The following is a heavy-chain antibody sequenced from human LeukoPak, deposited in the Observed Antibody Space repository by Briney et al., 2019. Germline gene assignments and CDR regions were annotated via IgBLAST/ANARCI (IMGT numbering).Heavy chain of an antibody. Sequence: PSETLSLTCTVSGGSISSSSYYWGWIRQPPGRGLEWIGSIYYSGSTYYNPSLKSRVTISVDTSKNQFSLKLSSVTAADTAVYYCARRGHGNSSSWYRGWARGQDWFDPWGQGTLVTVSS. CDR2: IYYSGST. CDR1: GGSISSSSYY. CDR3: ARRGHGNSSSWYRGWARGQDWFDP. J-gene: IGHJ5*02. D-gene: IGHD6-13*01. V-gene: IGHV4-39*01.